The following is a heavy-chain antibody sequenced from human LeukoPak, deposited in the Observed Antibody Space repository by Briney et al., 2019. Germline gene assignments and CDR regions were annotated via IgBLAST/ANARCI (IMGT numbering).Heavy chain of an antibody. D-gene: IGHD3-10*01. CDR1: GGSISSGGHY. CDR3: ARHGSGSYFEY. CDR2: IYYTGSS. J-gene: IGHJ4*02. V-gene: IGHV4-31*03. Sequence: SETLSLTCTVSGGSISSGGHYWSWIRQHPGKGLEWIGYIYYTGSSNYNPSLKSRISISVDTSKDQFSLKLSSVTAADTAVYFCARHGSGSYFEYWGRGALVIVSS.